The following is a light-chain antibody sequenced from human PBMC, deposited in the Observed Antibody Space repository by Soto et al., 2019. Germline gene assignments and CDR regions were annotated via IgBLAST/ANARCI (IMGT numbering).Light chain of an antibody. V-gene: IGKV3-20*01. CDR3: PQYGSSPRVT. CDR2: GAS. Sequence: EIVLTQSPGTLSLSPGERATLSCRASQSVSSSYLAWYQQKPGQAPRLLIYGASSSATGIPDRFSGSGSGTNFTLTISRLEPEDFAVYYCPQYGSSPRVTFGGATKVEIK. J-gene: IGKJ4*01. CDR1: QSVSSSY.